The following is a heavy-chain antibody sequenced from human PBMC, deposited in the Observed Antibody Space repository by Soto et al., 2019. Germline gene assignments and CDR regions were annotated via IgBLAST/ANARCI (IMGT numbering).Heavy chain of an antibody. CDR2: INHSGST. CDR3: ARVHIFGVDGDY. V-gene: IGHV4-34*01. CDR1: GGSFSGYY. J-gene: IGHJ4*02. Sequence: SETLSLTCAVYGGSFSGYYWSWIRQPPGKGLEWIGEINHSGSTNYNPSLKSRVTISVDTSKNQFSLKLSSVTAADTAVYYCARVHIFGVDGDYWGQGTLVTISS. D-gene: IGHD3-3*01.